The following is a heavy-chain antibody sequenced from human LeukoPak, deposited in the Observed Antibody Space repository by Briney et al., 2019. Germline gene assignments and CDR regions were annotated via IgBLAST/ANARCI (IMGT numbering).Heavy chain of an antibody. D-gene: IGHD2-2*01. Sequence: TGGSLRLSCAASGITFSDYSFHWVRQAPDKGLEWVAVIASDGSQKWYADSVKGRFTISRHNSNKTMSLQMNSLRAEDTAVYYCARGAGYCTSSSCHLWSDYWGQGTLVTVSS. CDR2: IASDGSQK. CDR3: ARGAGYCTSSSCHLWSDY. V-gene: IGHV3-30-3*01. CDR1: GITFSDYS. J-gene: IGHJ4*02.